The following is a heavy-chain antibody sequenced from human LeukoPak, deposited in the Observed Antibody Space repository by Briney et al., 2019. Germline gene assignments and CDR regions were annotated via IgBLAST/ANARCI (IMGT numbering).Heavy chain of an antibody. V-gene: IGHV3-23*01. Sequence: PGGSLRLSCAASGFTFSNYAMSWVRQAPGKGLEWVSAVSGRDDSTYYADSVKGRFTISRDNSKNTLYLQMNSLRAEDTAVYYCARGGVGQQLVLDYWGQGTLVTVSS. CDR3: ARGGVGQQLVLDY. CDR1: GFTFSNYA. J-gene: IGHJ4*02. D-gene: IGHD6-13*01. CDR2: VSGRDDST.